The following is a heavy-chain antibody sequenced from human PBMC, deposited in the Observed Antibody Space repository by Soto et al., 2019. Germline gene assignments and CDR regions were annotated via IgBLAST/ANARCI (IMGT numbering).Heavy chain of an antibody. CDR3: ARGPANYYFDY. V-gene: IGHV4-34*01. J-gene: IGHJ4*02. D-gene: IGHD2-8*01. Sequence: SETLSLTCAVSGGSFRGFYWTWIRQSPGKGLEWLGDINHVGITYYNPSLKSRVTISVDTSKSQLSLKLSSVTAADTALYYCARGPANYYFDYWGQGTLVTVSS. CDR2: INHVGIT. CDR1: GGSFRGFY.